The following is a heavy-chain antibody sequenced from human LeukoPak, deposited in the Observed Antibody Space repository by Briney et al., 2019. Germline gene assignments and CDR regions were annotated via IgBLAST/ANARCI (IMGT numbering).Heavy chain of an antibody. J-gene: IGHJ4*02. CDR3: ARRLGGRGYFDY. D-gene: IGHD3-10*01. CDR2: IYHSGST. CDR1: GGSISSGGYY. Sequence: PSETLSLTCTVSGGSISSGGYYWSWIRQPPGKGLEWIGYIYHSGSTYYNPSLKSRVTISVDTSKNQFSLKLSSVTAADTAVYYCARRLGGRGYFDYWGQGTLVTVSS. V-gene: IGHV4-30-2*05.